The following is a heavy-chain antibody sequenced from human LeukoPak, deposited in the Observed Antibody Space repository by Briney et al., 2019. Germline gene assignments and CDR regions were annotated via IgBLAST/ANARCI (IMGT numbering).Heavy chain of an antibody. CDR3: ARVVTHYDSSGSIDASDI. CDR2: TYSGGNT. D-gene: IGHD3-22*01. V-gene: IGHV3-53*01. Sequence: GGSLRLSCAASGFTVSTNYMSWVRQAPGKGLEWVSITYSGGNTYYADSVRGRFTISRDNSKNMLYLQMNGLRAEDTAVYYCARVVTHYDSSGSIDASDIWGQGTRVTVPS. J-gene: IGHJ3*02. CDR1: GFTVSTNY.